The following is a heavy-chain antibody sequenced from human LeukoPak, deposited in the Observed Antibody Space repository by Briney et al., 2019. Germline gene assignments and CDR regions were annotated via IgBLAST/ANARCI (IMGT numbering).Heavy chain of an antibody. V-gene: IGHV4-30-2*01. CDR1: GGSISSGGYY. D-gene: IGHD3-10*01. J-gene: IGHJ4*02. CDR3: ARGYRSGSYFTMTQFDY. CDR2: IYHSGST. Sequence: SETLSLTCIVSGGSISSGGYYWSWIRQPPGKGLEWIGYIYHSGSTYYNPSLKSRVTISVDTSKNQFSLKLSSVTAADTAVYYCARGYRSGSYFTMTQFDYWGQGTLVTVSS.